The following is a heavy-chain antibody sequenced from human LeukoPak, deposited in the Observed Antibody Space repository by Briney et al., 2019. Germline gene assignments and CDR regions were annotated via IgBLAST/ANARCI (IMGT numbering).Heavy chain of an antibody. CDR3: ARDLGGNEDY. J-gene: IGHJ4*02. CDR1: GYTFTSYY. V-gene: IGHV1-69*05. CDR2: IIPIFGTA. Sequence: SVKVSFKGSGYTFTSYYMHMVRQAPGQGLEWMGRIIPIFGTANYAQKFQGRVTITTDESTSTDYMELSSLRSEDTGVYYCARDLGGNEDYWGQGTLVTVSS. D-gene: IGHD4-23*01.